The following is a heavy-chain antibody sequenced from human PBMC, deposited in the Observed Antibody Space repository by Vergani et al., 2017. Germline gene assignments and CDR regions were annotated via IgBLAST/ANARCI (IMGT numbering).Heavy chain of an antibody. CDR1: GFTFNQYG. CDR3: ARCLRLLYNRFDP. CDR2: TWYDGNNK. Sequence: QVQLLESGGGVVQPGRSLRLSCAASGFTFNQYGMHWVRQAPGKGLEWVAVTWYDGNNKQYADSVKCRFTISRDNSKSTMYLQMNSLRDEDTGVYYCARCLRLLYNRFDPLGQGTLVTVSS. V-gene: IGHV3-33*01. D-gene: IGHD5/OR15-5a*01. J-gene: IGHJ5*02.